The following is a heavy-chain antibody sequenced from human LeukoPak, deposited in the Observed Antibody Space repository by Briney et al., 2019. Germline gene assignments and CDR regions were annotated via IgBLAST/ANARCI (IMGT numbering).Heavy chain of an antibody. Sequence: SETLSLTCAVSGGSISSGGYSWSWIRQPPGKGLEWIGYIYHSGSTYYNPSLKSRVTISVDRSKNQFSLKLSSVTAADTAVYYCARSRGEDYYDSSGYGWFDSWGQGTLVTVSS. CDR2: IYHSGST. CDR1: GGSISSGGYS. V-gene: IGHV4-30-2*01. CDR3: ARSRGEDYYDSSGYGWFDS. J-gene: IGHJ5*01. D-gene: IGHD3-22*01.